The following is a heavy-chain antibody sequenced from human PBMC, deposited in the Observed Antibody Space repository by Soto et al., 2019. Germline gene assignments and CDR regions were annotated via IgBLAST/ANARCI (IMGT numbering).Heavy chain of an antibody. V-gene: IGHV4-4*02. D-gene: IGHD3-22*01. CDR3: ASDYYDSSGTER. CDR2: IYHSGST. CDR1: GGSISSSNW. J-gene: IGHJ4*02. Sequence: PSETLSLTCAVSGGSISSSNWWSWVRQPPGKGLEWIGEIYHSGSTNYNPSLKSRVTISVDKSKNQFSLKLSSVTAADTAVYYCASDYYDSSGTERWGQGTLVTVSS.